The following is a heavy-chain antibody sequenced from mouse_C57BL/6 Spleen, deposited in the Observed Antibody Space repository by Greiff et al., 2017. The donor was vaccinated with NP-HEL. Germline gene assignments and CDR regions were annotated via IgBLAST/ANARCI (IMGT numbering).Heavy chain of an antibody. Sequence: VQLKESGPELVKPGASVKISCKASGYSFTDYNMNWVKQSNGKSLEWIGVINPNYGTTSYNQKFKGKATLTVDQSSSTAYMQLNSLTSEDSAVYYCYYYGSSWYFDVWGTGTTVTVSS. D-gene: IGHD1-1*01. CDR3: YYYGSSWYFDV. CDR1: GYSFTDYN. J-gene: IGHJ1*03. V-gene: IGHV1-39*01. CDR2: INPNYGTT.